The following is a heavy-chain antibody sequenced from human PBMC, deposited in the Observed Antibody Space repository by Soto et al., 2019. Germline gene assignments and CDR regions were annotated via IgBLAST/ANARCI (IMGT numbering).Heavy chain of an antibody. V-gene: IGHV1-2*04. CDR1: GYTFTGYY. D-gene: IGHD6-19*01. Sequence: ASVKVSCKASGYTFTGYYMHWVRQAPGQGLEWMGWINPNSGGTNYAQKFQGWVTMTRDTSISTAYMELSRLRSDDTAVYYCARGSALAVAGTYDYWGQGTLVTVSS. CDR2: INPNSGGT. CDR3: ARGSALAVAGTYDY. J-gene: IGHJ4*02.